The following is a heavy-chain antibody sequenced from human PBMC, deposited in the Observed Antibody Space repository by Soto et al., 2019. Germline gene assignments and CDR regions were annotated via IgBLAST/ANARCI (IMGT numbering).Heavy chain of an antibody. V-gene: IGHV4-31*03. CDR2: IYYSGST. CDR3: ATRGGGKYFDY. Sequence: ASETLSLTCTVSGGSISSGGYYWSWIRQHPGKGLEWIGYIYYSGSTYYNPSLKSRVTISVDTSKNQFSLKLSSVTAADTAVYYCATRGGGKYFDYWGQGTLVTVSS. D-gene: IGHD3-16*01. J-gene: IGHJ4*02. CDR1: GGSISSGGYY.